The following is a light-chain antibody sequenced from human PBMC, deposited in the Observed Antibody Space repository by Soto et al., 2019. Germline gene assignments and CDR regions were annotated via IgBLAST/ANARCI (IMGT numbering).Light chain of an antibody. CDR1: QDISNY. V-gene: IGKV1-33*01. J-gene: IGKJ1*01. CDR3: QQYANLPWT. Sequence: DIQMTQSPSSLSASIGDRVTITCQASQDISNYLNWYQQKPGKAPKLLIYETSNLETGVPSRFSGGGSGTSYVITISGLQPEDIATYYCQQYANLPWTFGRGTKVEVK. CDR2: ETS.